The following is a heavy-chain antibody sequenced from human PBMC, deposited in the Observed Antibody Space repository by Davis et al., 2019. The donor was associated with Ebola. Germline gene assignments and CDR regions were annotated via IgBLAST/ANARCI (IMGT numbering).Heavy chain of an antibody. J-gene: IGHJ4*02. CDR3: ARDSLGATSLDS. CDR2: IFQSGNT. Sequence: GSLRLSCTVSGYSISSGYYWGWIRQPPGEGLEWIGSIFQSGNTYYNPSLNSRLTISVDTSNNQFSLKLTSVTAADTAVYYCARDSLGATSLDSWGQGTLVTVSS. D-gene: IGHD1-26*01. V-gene: IGHV4-38-2*02. CDR1: GYSISSGYY.